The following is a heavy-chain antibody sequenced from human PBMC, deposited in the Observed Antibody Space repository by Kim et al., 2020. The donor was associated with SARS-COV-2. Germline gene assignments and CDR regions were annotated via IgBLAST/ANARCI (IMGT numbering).Heavy chain of an antibody. CDR2: INPNSGGT. CDR3: ARGERVVVTLIDYYYYYGMDA. Sequence: ASVKVSCKASGYTFTGYYMHWVRQAPGQGLEWMGWINPNSGGTNYAQKFQGRVTMTRDTSISTAYMELSRLRSDDTAVYYCARGERVVVTLIDYYYYYGMDAWGQGTTVTVSS. J-gene: IGHJ6*02. D-gene: IGHD3-22*01. V-gene: IGHV1-2*02. CDR1: GYTFTGYY.